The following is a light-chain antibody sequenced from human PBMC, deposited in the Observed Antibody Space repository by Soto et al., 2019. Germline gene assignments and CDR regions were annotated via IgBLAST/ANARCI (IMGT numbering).Light chain of an antibody. CDR2: YGS. V-gene: IGKV3-15*01. J-gene: IGKJ5*01. CDR3: QQYGGSPIT. Sequence: IVMTQSPATLSVSPGERVTFSCRASQGIRNHLAWYQHKPGQAPRLLISYGSAGATGIPARFSGSGSGTEFTLTISRLEPGDFALYYCQQYGGSPITFGQGTRLEIK. CDR1: QGIRNH.